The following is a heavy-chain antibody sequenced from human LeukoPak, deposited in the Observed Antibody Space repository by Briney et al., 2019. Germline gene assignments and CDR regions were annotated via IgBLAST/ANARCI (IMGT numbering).Heavy chain of an antibody. J-gene: IGHJ4*02. CDR2: ISWNSGSI. Sequence: RSLRLSCPASALTFDDYSMHCVRHPPGKGLEWVSGISWNSGSIGYADSVKGRFTISRDNAKNSLYPQTNSLRAEDTPLYFCAKGGKGELLLLPDYWGQGTLVTVSS. CDR1: ALTFDDYS. V-gene: IGHV3-9*01. D-gene: IGHD1-26*01. CDR3: AKGGKGELLLLPDY.